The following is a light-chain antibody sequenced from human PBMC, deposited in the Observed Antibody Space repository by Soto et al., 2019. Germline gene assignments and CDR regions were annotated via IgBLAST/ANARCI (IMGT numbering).Light chain of an antibody. Sequence: EVVVTQSPVTLALSPGERATLSCRTSQSVDIYVACYQQKPGQAPRLLIYDASNRAPGIPTRFSRSGSGTDFTLTISSLEPEDFAVYYCQQRKYWPPLTFGGGTKVEIK. CDR1: QSVDIY. CDR3: QQRKYWPPLT. J-gene: IGKJ4*01. V-gene: IGKV3-11*01. CDR2: DAS.